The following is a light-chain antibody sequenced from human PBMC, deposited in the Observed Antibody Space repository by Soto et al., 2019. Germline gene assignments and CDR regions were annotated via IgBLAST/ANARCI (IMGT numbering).Light chain of an antibody. V-gene: IGKV3-15*01. CDR3: QQYNNWPPWT. CDR2: GAS. Sequence: EIVMTQSPATLSVSPGERATLSCRASQNINNNLAWYQQKRGQAPRLLIYGASTRATGIPARFSGSGSGTEFTLTISGLQSEDFAIYYCQQYNNWPPWTFGQGTKVEI. CDR1: QNINNN. J-gene: IGKJ1*01.